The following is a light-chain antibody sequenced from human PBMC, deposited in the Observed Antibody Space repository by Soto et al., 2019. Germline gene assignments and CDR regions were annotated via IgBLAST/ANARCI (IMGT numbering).Light chain of an antibody. CDR2: EVF. J-gene: IGLJ1*01. CDR3: YSYPGSIRV. CDR1: DSGF. V-gene: IGLV2-8*01. Sequence: ALTQPPSASGSPGQSVTISCTGTDSGFVSWYQQHPGKAPKLMIYEVFKRPSGVPDRFSGSRSGNTASLTVSGLLAEDEADYYCYSYPGSIRVSGNGTNFAVL.